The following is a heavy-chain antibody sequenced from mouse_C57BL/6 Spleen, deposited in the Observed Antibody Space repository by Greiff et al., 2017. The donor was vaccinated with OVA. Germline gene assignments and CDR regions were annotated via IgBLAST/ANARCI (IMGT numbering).Heavy chain of an antibody. Sequence: VQLVESGAELARPGASVKLSCKASGYTFTSYGISWVKQRTGQGLEWIGEIYPRSGNTYYNEKFKGKATLTADNSSSTAYLELRSLTSEDSAVYFCARGGFDYDPYYFDYWGQGTTLTVSS. J-gene: IGHJ2*01. CDR3: ARGGFDYDPYYFDY. CDR2: IYPRSGNT. V-gene: IGHV1-81*01. D-gene: IGHD2-4*01. CDR1: GYTFTSYG.